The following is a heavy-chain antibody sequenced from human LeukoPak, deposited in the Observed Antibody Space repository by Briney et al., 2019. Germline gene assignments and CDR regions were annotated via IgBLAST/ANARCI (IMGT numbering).Heavy chain of an antibody. D-gene: IGHD2-2*01. CDR2: VSALNGNT. CDR3: ARGLAYCSTTTCYGELPGDY. Sequence: GASVKVSYKASGYTFTRYHVSWVRQAPGQGPEWIGRVSALNGNTKYAQNLQGRVTMTTDTSTTTAYMELRGLRSDDTAVYYCARGLAYCSTTTCYGELPGDYWSQGTLVTVSS. CDR1: GYTFTRYH. V-gene: IGHV1-18*04. J-gene: IGHJ4*02.